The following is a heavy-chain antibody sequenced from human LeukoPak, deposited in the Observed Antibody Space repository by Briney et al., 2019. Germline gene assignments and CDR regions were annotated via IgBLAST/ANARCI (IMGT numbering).Heavy chain of an antibody. CDR2: MNPNSGNT. CDR3: ARVMSYYDFWSGYYDSYYYYMDV. Sequence: ASVKVSCKASGYTFTSYDINWVRQATGQGLEWMGWMNPNSGNTGHAQKFQGRVTMTRNTSISTASMELSSLRSEDTAVYYCARVMSYYDFWSGYYDSYYYYMDVWGKGTTVTVSS. D-gene: IGHD3-3*01. J-gene: IGHJ6*03. V-gene: IGHV1-8*01. CDR1: GYTFTSYD.